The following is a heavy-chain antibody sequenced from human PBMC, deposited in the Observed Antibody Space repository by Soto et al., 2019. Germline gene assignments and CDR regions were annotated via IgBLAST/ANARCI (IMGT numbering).Heavy chain of an antibody. CDR1: GFTFSSYG. CDR2: IWYDGSNK. V-gene: IGHV3-33*01. Sequence: GGSLRLSCAASGFTFSSYGMHWVRQAPGKGLEWVAVIWYDGSNKYYADSVKGRFTISRDNSKNTLYLQMNSLRAEDTAVYYCARDNGDYGVGYYYYYMDVWGKGTTVTVSS. J-gene: IGHJ6*03. CDR3: ARDNGDYGVGYYYYYMDV. D-gene: IGHD4-17*01.